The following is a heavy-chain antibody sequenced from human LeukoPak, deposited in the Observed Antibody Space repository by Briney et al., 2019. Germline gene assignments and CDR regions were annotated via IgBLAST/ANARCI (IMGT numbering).Heavy chain of an antibody. V-gene: IGHV3-23*01. CDR3: AKSRPSLVYFDY. CDR1: GFTFSSYA. CDR2: ISGSGGSI. J-gene: IGHJ4*02. D-gene: IGHD3-3*02. Sequence: GGSLRLSCAASGFTFSSYAMSWVRQAPGKGLEWVSAISGSGGSIGYADSVKGRFTISRDNAKHSLYLQMNSLRAEDTALYYCAKSRPSLVYFDYWGQGTLVTVSS.